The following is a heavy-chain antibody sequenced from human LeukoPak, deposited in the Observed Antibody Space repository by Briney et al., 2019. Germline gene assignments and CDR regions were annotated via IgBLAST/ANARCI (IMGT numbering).Heavy chain of an antibody. J-gene: IGHJ4*02. V-gene: IGHV1-2*04. CDR2: INPNSGGT. Sequence: GASVKVSCKASGYTFTGYYMHWVRQAPGQGLEWMGWINPNSGGTNYAQKFQGWVTMTRDTSISTAYMELSRLRPDDTAVYYCARAAAAGLASFDYWGQGTLVTVSS. D-gene: IGHD6-13*01. CDR3: ARAAAAGLASFDY. CDR1: GYTFTGYY.